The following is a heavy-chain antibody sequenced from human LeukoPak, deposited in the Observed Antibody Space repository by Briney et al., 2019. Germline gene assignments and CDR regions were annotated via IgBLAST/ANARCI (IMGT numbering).Heavy chain of an antibody. V-gene: IGHV1-18*01. J-gene: IGHJ5*02. CDR2: ISAYNGNT. Sequence: AASVKVSCKASGYTFTSYGISWVRQAPGQGLEWMGWISAYNGNTNYAQKLQGRVTMTTDTSTSTAYMELRSLRSDDTAVYYCARDMGDTAMVNNWFDPWGQGTLVTVSS. CDR3: ARDMGDTAMVNNWFDP. D-gene: IGHD5-18*01. CDR1: GYTFTSYG.